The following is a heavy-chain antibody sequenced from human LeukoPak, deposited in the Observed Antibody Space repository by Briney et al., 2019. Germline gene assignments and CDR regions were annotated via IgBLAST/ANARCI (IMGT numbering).Heavy chain of an antibody. J-gene: IGHJ3*02. Sequence: GGSLRLSCVASGFTFTTYAMSWVRQAPGKGLEWVSGISGSGGTTYYADSVKGRFTISRDNSKSTLYLQMNSLRAEDTAVYYCAKDSGIAARPDAFDIWGQGTMVTVSS. CDR2: ISGSGGTT. CDR3: AKDSGIAARPDAFDI. V-gene: IGHV3-23*01. D-gene: IGHD6-6*01. CDR1: GFTFTTYA.